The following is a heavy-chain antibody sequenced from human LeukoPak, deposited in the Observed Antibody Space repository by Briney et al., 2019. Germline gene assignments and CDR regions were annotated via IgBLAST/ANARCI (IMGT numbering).Heavy chain of an antibody. V-gene: IGHV4-61*02. Sequence: SQTLSLTCAVSGGSISSGSYYWSWIRQPAGKGLEWIGRIYTSGSTNYNPSLKSRVTISVDTSKNQFSLKLSSVTAADTAVYYCVRGFGVVNINYYYYYMDVWGKGTTVTVSS. J-gene: IGHJ6*03. D-gene: IGHD3-3*01. CDR3: VRGFGVVNINYYYYYMDV. CDR2: IYTSGST. CDR1: GGSISSGSYY.